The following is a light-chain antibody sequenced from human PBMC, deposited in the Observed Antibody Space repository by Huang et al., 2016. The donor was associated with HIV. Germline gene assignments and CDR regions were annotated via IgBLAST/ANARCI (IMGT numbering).Light chain of an antibody. J-gene: IGKJ2*01. CDR2: AAS. CDR3: QQYFTTPPWT. CDR1: QGISNS. V-gene: IGKV1-NL1*01. Sequence: DIQMTQSPSSLSASIGDRVTITSRASQGISNSLAWYQQKPGKAPKLLLYAASRLKSGVPSRFSGSGSGTTYTLTISSLLPEDVAAFYCQQYFTTPPWTFGQGTKLEIK.